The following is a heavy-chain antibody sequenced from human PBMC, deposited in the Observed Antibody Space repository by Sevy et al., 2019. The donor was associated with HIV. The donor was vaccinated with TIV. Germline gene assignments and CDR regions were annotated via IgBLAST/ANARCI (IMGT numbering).Heavy chain of an antibody. CDR2: INHSGST. V-gene: IGHV4-34*01. CDR1: GGSFSGYY. Sequence: SETLSLTCAVYGGSFSGYYWSWIRQPPGKGLEWIGEINHSGSTNYNPSLKSRVTISVDTSKNQFSLKLGSVTAADTAVYYCARDDLSTLKDYYGMDVWGQGTTVTVSS. CDR3: ARDDLSTLKDYYGMDV. J-gene: IGHJ6*02. D-gene: IGHD3-16*02.